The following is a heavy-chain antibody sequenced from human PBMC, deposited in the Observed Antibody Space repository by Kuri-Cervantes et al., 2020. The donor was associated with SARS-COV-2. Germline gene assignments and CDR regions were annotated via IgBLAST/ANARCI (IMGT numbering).Heavy chain of an antibody. CDR1: GYTFTGYL. J-gene: IGHJ4*02. V-gene: IGHV1-2*02. CDR3: ARGRYSGYDYDSWYFDY. Sequence: ASVKVSCKASGYTFTGYLIHWVRQAPGQGLEWMGWIDPSSGGTNSAQNFQGRVTMTRDTSISTAYMELRRLRSDDTAVYYCARGRYSGYDYDSWYFDYWGQGTLVTVSS. D-gene: IGHD5-12*01. CDR2: IDPSSGGT.